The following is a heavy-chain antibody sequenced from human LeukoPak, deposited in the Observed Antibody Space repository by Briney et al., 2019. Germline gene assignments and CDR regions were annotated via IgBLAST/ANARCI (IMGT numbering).Heavy chain of an antibody. Sequence: GGSLRLSCAASGFTFSSYSMNWVRQAPGKGLEWVSSISSSSSYIYYADLVKGRFTISRDNAKNSLYLQMNSLRAEDTAVYYCARDRGDIVVVPAAYDYWGQGTLVTVSS. J-gene: IGHJ4*02. D-gene: IGHD2-2*01. CDR2: ISSSSSYI. CDR3: ARDRGDIVVVPAAYDY. CDR1: GFTFSSYS. V-gene: IGHV3-21*01.